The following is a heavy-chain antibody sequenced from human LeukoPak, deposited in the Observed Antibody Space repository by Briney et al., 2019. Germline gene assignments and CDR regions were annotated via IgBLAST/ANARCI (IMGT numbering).Heavy chain of an antibody. CDR1: GFTFSSYN. Sequence: PGGSLRLSYAASGFTFSSYNMNWVRQAPGKGLEWVSSITSGSSYRFYADSVKGRFTISRDNAKNSLYLQMNSLRAEDTAVYYCARDSVESSSWYFWFDPWGQGTLVTVSS. D-gene: IGHD6-13*01. CDR2: ITSGSSYR. CDR3: ARDSVESSSWYFWFDP. J-gene: IGHJ5*02. V-gene: IGHV3-21*01.